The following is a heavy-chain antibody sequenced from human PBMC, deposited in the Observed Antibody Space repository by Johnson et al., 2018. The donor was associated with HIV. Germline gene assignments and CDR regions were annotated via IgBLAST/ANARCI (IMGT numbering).Heavy chain of an antibody. CDR3: ARRRQGSASYSDPFDI. D-gene: IGHD2-15*01. V-gene: IGHV3-13*01. J-gene: IGHJ3*02. Sequence: VQLVESGGGLVQPGGSLRLSCAASGFTFSSYWMNWVRQAPGKGLEWVSAIGVAGDTYYAGPVRGRFTISRENAKNSFYLQMNDLRVGDTAVFYCARRRQGSASYSDPFDIWGQGTMVTVSS. CDR2: IGVAGDT. CDR1: GFTFSSYW.